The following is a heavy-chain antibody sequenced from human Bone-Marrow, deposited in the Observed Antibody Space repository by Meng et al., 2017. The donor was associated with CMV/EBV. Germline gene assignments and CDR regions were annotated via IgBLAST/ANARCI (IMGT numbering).Heavy chain of an antibody. CDR3: AKFGAAYFFGSGTYYTDH. D-gene: IGHD3-10*01. V-gene: IGHV3-23*01. J-gene: IGHJ4*02. CDR1: FSLTSYA. Sequence: FSLTSYAMSWVRQAPGKGLEWVASVSGGGDRMYYADSVKGRFTISSDASKNTLYLQMSTLTAEDTALYYCAKFGAAYFFGSGTYYTDHWGQGILVTVSS. CDR2: VSGGGDRM.